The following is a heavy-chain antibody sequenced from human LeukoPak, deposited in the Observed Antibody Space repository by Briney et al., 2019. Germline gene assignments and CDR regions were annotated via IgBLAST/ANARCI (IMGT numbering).Heavy chain of an antibody. J-gene: IGHJ4*02. CDR3: ARARAVADYFDY. Sequence: GGSLRLSCAASGFTFSSYSMSWVRQAPGKGLEWVSSISSSSSYIYYADSVKGRFTISRDNAKNSLYLQMNSLRAEDTAVYYCARARAVADYFDYWGQGTLVTVSS. CDR1: GFTFSSYS. D-gene: IGHD6-19*01. V-gene: IGHV3-21*01. CDR2: ISSSSSYI.